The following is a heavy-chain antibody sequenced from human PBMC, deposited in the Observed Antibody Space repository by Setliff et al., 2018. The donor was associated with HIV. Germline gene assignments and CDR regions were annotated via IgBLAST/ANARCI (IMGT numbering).Heavy chain of an antibody. J-gene: IGHJ4*02. D-gene: IGHD2-15*01. CDR1: GYTFTSYY. Sequence: ASVKVSCKASGYTFTSYYMHWVRQAPGQGLEWMGIINPSGGSTSYAQKFQGRVTMTRDTSTSTVYMELSSLRSEDTAVDYCAREDCSGGSCYGSDYWGQGTLVTVSS. V-gene: IGHV1-46*01. CDR3: AREDCSGGSCYGSDY. CDR2: INPSGGST.